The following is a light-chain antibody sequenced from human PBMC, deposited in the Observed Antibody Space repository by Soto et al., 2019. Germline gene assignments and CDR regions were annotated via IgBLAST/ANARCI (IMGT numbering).Light chain of an antibody. J-gene: IGKJ5*01. V-gene: IGKV3-11*01. CDR2: DAS. CDR1: QSVSSN. Sequence: IVIAQSPAPLSVSPGERAPLSCTGSQSVSSNLAWYQQKPGQAPRLLIYDASNRATDIPARFSGSGSGADFTLTISSLETEDFAFYYCQQRSNWPPFTFGQGTRLEI. CDR3: QQRSNWPPFT.